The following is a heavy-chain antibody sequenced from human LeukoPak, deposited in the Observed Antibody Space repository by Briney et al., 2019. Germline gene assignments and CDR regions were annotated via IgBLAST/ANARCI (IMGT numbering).Heavy chain of an antibody. CDR1: GFTFSNYA. J-gene: IGHJ5*02. CDR2: ISGSCGST. Sequence: PGGSLTLSCAASGFTFSNYAMSWVRQAPGKGLEWVSAISGSCGSTYYADSVKGRFTISRDNSKNTLYLQMNSLRAEDTAVYYCAKASVRGVIGWFDPWGQGTLVTVSS. CDR3: AKASVRGVIGWFDP. D-gene: IGHD3-10*01. V-gene: IGHV3-23*01.